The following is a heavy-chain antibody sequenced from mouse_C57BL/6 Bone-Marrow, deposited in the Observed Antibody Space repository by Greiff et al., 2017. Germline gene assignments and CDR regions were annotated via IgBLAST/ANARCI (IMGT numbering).Heavy chain of an antibody. D-gene: IGHD2-12*01. J-gene: IGHJ1*03. CDR2: IYPGSGST. V-gene: IGHV1-55*01. CDR1: GYTFTSYW. CDR3: ARERIVGGYFDV. Sequence: QVHVKQPGAELVKPGASVKMSCKASGYTFTSYWITWVKQRPGQGLEWIGDIYPGSGSTNYNEKFKSKATLTVDTSSSTAYMQLSSLTSEDSAVYYCARERIVGGYFDVWGTGTTVTVSS.